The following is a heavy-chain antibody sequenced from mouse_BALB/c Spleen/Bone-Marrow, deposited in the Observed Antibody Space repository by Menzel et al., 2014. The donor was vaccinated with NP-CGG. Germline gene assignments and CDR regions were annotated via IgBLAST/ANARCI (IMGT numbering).Heavy chain of an antibody. CDR3: ARGRDWFDY. CDR2: ISGSGFST. V-gene: IGHV5-6-3*01. Sequence: EVMLVESGGGLVQPGGSLKLSCAASGFTFSGYGMSWVRQTPDKGLELVATISGSGFSTYYPDSVKGRFTIPRDNARNSLYLQMSSLKSEDTAMYYCARGRDWFDYWGQGTTLTVSS. CDR1: GFTFSGYG. J-gene: IGHJ2*01. D-gene: IGHD3-3*01.